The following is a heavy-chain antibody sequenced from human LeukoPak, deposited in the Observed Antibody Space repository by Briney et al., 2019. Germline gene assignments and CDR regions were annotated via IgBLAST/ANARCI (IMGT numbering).Heavy chain of an antibody. Sequence: GASVKVSCKASGYTFTGYFMHWVRQAPGQGLEWMGWINPNSGGTNYAQRFQGRVIMTRDTSISTAYIELSRLRSDDTAVYYCARDLDGSSGCDYWGRGTLVTVSS. CDR3: ARDLDGSSGCDY. J-gene: IGHJ4*02. CDR2: INPNSGGT. V-gene: IGHV1-2*02. D-gene: IGHD6-13*01. CDR1: GYTFTGYF.